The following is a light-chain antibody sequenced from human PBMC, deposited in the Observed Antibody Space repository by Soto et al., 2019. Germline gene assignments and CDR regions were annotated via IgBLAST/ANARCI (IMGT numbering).Light chain of an antibody. J-gene: IGKJ2*01. CDR2: GAS. V-gene: IGKV3-20*01. CDR3: QQYGSSPPYT. Sequence: EIVLTQSPGTLSLSPGEGATLSCRASQSVSSNYLAWYQQKPGQAPRLLIFGASNRASDIPDRFSGSGSGTDFTLTISRLGPEDFAVYYCQQYGSSPPYTFGQGTKLEIK. CDR1: QSVSSNY.